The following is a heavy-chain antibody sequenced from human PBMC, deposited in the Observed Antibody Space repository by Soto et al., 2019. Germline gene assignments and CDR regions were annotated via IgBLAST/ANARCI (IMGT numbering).Heavy chain of an antibody. CDR1: GFTFSSYA. CDR3: AKSTSVVAATLLSY. J-gene: IGHJ4*02. Sequence: GGSLRLSCAASGFTFSSYAMSWVRQAPGKGPEWVSAVSGSGGSTYYADSVKGRFTIPRDNSKNTLYLQMSSLRAEDTAVYYCAKSTSVVAATLLSYWGQGTLVTVSS. V-gene: IGHV3-23*01. CDR2: VSGSGGST. D-gene: IGHD2-15*01.